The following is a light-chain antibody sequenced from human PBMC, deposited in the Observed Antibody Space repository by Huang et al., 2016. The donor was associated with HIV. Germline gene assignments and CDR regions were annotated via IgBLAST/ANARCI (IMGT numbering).Light chain of an antibody. Sequence: IVMTQTPATLPVSPGGRATLSCRASQSRSTNLDWYQKKPGQTPRLSIYGSTTRATGVPARFSGSGSGTDFTLTINSLQSEDFGIYYCQQYNNWHLTFGGGTKV. CDR3: QQYNNWHLT. CDR2: GST. V-gene: IGKV3-15*01. CDR1: QSRSTN. J-gene: IGKJ4*01.